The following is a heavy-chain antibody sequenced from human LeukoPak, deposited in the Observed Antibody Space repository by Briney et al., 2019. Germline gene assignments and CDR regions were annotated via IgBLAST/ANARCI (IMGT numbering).Heavy chain of an antibody. D-gene: IGHD6-13*01. CDR3: VPPAAGLHRTISTEYFQH. V-gene: IGHV3-48*03. CDR1: GLTFDSYD. Sequence: GGSLRLSCAAAGLTFDSYDMYWVRQSPGKGPEWVSYISASGISIKYADSVKGRFTISGDNAKNLVYLQMDSLRAEDTAVYYCVPPAAGLHRTISTEYFQHWGQGTPVIVSS. CDR2: ISASGISI. J-gene: IGHJ1*01.